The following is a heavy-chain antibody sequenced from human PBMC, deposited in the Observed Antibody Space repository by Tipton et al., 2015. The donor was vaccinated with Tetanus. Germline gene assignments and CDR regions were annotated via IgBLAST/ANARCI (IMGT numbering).Heavy chain of an antibody. D-gene: IGHD6-13*01. CDR1: GGSISSGGYY. CDR3: ASQQGIAAAGIGY. CDR2: IYYSGST. Sequence: TLSLTCTVSGGSISSGGYYWSWIRQHPGKGLEWVGYIYYSGSTYYNPSLKSRVTISVDTSKNQFSLKLSSVTVADTAVYYCASQQGIAAAGIGYWGQGTLVTVSS. V-gene: IGHV4-31*03. J-gene: IGHJ4*02.